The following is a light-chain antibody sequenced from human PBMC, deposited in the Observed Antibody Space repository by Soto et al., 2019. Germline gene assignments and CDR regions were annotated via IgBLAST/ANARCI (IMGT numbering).Light chain of an antibody. CDR1: IGSNY. J-gene: IGLJ3*02. V-gene: IGLV1-47*02. Sequence: QSVLTQPPSASGTPGQRVTISCSGSIGSNYVYWYQQLPGTAPKLLIYSNNQRPSGVPDRFSGSKSGTSASLAISGLRSEDEADYYCAAWDDSLPGPVFGGGTKVTVL. CDR3: AAWDDSLPGPV. CDR2: SNN.